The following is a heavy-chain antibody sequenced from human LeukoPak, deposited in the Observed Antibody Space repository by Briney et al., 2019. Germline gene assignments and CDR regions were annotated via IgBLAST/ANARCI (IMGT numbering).Heavy chain of an antibody. CDR1: GFTVISNY. Sequence: PGGSLRLSCAASGFTVISNYMSWVRQAPGKGLEWVSVIYSDGRTYYADSVKGRYTVSRDNSKNTLYLQMNSLRAEDTGVYYCERDSGSFVVFDIWGQGTMVTVSS. J-gene: IGHJ3*02. CDR2: IYSDGRT. CDR3: ERDSGSFVVFDI. D-gene: IGHD3-10*01. V-gene: IGHV3-53*01.